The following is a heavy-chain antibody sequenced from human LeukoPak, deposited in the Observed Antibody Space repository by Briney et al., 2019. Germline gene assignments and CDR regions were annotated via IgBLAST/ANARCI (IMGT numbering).Heavy chain of an antibody. CDR1: GGSISSNY. Sequence: SETLSLTCTVSGGSISSNYWSWIRQPPGKGLEWIGYMYYSGSTNYNPSLESRVTISVDTSKNQFSLKLSSVTAADTAVYYCARDISRMVGFDYWGQGTLVTVSS. J-gene: IGHJ4*02. D-gene: IGHD3-10*01. CDR3: ARDISRMVGFDY. V-gene: IGHV4-59*01. CDR2: MYYSGST.